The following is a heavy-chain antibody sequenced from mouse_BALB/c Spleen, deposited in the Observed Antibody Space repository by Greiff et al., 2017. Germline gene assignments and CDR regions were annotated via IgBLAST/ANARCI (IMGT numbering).Heavy chain of an antibody. CDR2: INPSNGGT. CDR1: GYTFTSYY. D-gene: IGHD2-10*01. Sequence: VQRVESGAELVKPGASVKLSCKASGYTFTSYYMYWVKQRPGQGLEWIGEINPSNGGTNFNEKFKSKATLTVDKSSSTAYMQLSSLTSEDSAVYYCTTYYGPWFAYWGQGTLVTVSA. J-gene: IGHJ3*01. CDR3: TTYYGPWFAY. V-gene: IGHV1S81*02.